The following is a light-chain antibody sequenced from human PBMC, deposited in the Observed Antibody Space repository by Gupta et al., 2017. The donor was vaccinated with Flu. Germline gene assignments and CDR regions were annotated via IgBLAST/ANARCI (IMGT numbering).Light chain of an antibody. CDR1: QSVSSN. V-gene: IGKV3-15*01. J-gene: IGKJ4*01. CDR2: GAS. CDR3: QQYNNWLT. Sequence: SPATLSVSPGERATRSCRASQSVSSNLAWYQQKPGQAPRLLIYGASTRATGIPGRFSGSGSGTEFTLTSSRLQSEDFAVYYCQQYNNWLTFGGGTKVEIK.